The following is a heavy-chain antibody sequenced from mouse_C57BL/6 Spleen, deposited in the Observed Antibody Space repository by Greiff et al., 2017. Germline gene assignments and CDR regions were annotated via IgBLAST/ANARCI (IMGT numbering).Heavy chain of an antibody. CDR1: GYTFTNYW. J-gene: IGHJ2*01. CDR2: IYPGGGST. V-gene: IGHV1-63*01. Sequence: VQLQQSGAELVRPGTSVKMSCKASGYTFTNYWIGWAKQRPGHGLEWIGDIYPGGGSTNYNEKFKGKATLTADKSSSTAYMQFSSLTSEDSAIYYVARSGDDDEGNYFDDWGQGTTLTVSS. D-gene: IGHD2-4*01. CDR3: ARSGDDDEGNYFDD.